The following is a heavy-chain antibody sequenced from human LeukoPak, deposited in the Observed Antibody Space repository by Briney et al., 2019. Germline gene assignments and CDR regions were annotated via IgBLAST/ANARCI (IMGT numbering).Heavy chain of an antibody. CDR2: IYYSGST. Sequence: PSETLSLTCTVSGDSISGYYWSWIRQPPGKGLEWIGYIYYSGSTYYNPSLKSRVTISVDTSKNQFSLKLSSVTAADTAVYYCAREAAMVPNYFDYWGQGTLVTVSS. J-gene: IGHJ4*02. D-gene: IGHD5-18*01. CDR1: GDSISGYY. V-gene: IGHV4-59*12. CDR3: AREAAMVPNYFDY.